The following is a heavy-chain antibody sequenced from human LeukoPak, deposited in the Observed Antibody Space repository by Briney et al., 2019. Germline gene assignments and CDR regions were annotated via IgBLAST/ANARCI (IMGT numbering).Heavy chain of an antibody. J-gene: IGHJ4*02. Sequence: GGSLRLSCAASGFTVSSNYKSWVRQAPGKGLEWVSVIYVDGSTYYADSVQGRFTISRDNSKNTLYLQMNSLTAEDTAVYYCAKDIEGDGYSNYWGQGTLVTVSS. D-gene: IGHD5-24*01. CDR1: GFTVSSNY. CDR2: IYVDGST. V-gene: IGHV3-53*01. CDR3: AKDIEGDGYSNY.